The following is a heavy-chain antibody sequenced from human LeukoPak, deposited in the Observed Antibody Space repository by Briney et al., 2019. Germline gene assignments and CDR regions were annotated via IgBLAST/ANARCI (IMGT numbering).Heavy chain of an antibody. CDR3: ARDHFTYYDFWSGPHSDY. CDR1: GYTFTSYD. D-gene: IGHD3-3*01. J-gene: IGHJ4*02. CDR2: INPYSGGT. V-gene: IGHV1-2*02. Sequence: ASVKVSFKASGYTFTSYDINWVRQATGQGLGWMGWINPYSGGTNYAQKFQGRVTTTRDTPISTDYMELSRLRSDDTAVYYCARDHFTYYDFWSGPHSDYWGQGTLVTVSS.